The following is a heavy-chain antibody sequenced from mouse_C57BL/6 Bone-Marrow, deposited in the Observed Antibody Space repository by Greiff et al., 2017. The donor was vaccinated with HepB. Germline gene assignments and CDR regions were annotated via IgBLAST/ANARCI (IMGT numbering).Heavy chain of an antibody. J-gene: IGHJ3*01. Sequence: EVQLVESGEGLVKPGGSLKLSCAASGFTFSSYAMSWVRQTPEKRLEWVAYISSGGDYIYYADTVKGRFTISRDNARNTLYLQMSSLKSEDTAMYYCTRDPNYYGSSLAWFAYWGQGTLVTVSA. CDR1: GFTFSSYA. CDR3: TRDPNYYGSSLAWFAY. V-gene: IGHV5-9-1*02. CDR2: ISSGGDYI. D-gene: IGHD1-1*01.